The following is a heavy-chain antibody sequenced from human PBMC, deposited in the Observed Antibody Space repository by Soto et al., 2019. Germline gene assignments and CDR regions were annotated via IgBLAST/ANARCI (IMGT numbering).Heavy chain of an antibody. CDR2: ISLYNGNT. V-gene: IGHV1-18*04. CDR3: AIYHLELFRFDY. Sequence: ASVKVSCKAYDFSFTSHGISWVRQAPGQGLELMGWISLYNGNTNYAQQFQGRVTMTTDTSTSTAYMELRSLRSDDTAMYFCAIYHLELFRFDYWGQGTLVTVSS. D-gene: IGHD2-2*01. J-gene: IGHJ4*02. CDR1: DFSFTSHG.